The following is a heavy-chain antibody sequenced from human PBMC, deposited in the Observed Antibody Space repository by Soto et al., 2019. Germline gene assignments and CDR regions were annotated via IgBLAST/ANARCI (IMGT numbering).Heavy chain of an antibody. J-gene: IGHJ6*02. V-gene: IGHV3-53*02. CDR3: STSSRNEYHFAMDA. Sequence: VHLMETGGGLIQPGGSLRLSCAASGLSVSSSDMSWVRQASGKGLEWVSVIYSGGSTHDADSVKGRFTISRDNSKNTVQLQMNSLRVDDTAVYFCSTSSRNEYHFAMDAWGQGTTVIVSS. D-gene: IGHD6-6*01. CDR1: GLSVSSSD. CDR2: IYSGGST.